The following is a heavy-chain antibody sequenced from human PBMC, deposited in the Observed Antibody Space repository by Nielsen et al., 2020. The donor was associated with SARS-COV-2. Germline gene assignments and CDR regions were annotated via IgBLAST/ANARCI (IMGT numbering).Heavy chain of an antibody. CDR3: AREPCTNGVCYHGMDV. CDR2: INPSGGST. J-gene: IGHJ6*02. D-gene: IGHD2-8*01. Sequence: ASVKVSCKASGYTFTSYYMHWVRQAPGQGLEWMGIINPSGGSTSYAQKFQGRVTMTRDTSTSTVYMELSSLRSEDTAVYYCAREPCTNGVCYHGMDVWGQGTTVTVSS. V-gene: IGHV1-46*01. CDR1: GYTFTSYY.